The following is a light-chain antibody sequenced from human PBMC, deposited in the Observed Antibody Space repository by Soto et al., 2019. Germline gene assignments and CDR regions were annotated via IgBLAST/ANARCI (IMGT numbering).Light chain of an antibody. V-gene: IGLV1-47*01. CDR1: SSNIGSNY. J-gene: IGLJ1*01. CDR3: AAWDDSLSGNV. Sequence: QAVVTQPPSASGTPEQRVTISCSGSSSNIGSNYVYWYQQLPGTAPKLLIYRNNQRPSGVPDRFSGSKSGTSASLAISGLRSEDEADYYCAAWDDSLSGNVFGTGTKLTVL. CDR2: RNN.